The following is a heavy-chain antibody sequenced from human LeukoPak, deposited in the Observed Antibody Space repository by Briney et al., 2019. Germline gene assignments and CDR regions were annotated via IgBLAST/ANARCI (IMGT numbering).Heavy chain of an antibody. V-gene: IGHV3-21*01. D-gene: IGHD3-9*01. J-gene: IGHJ3*02. CDR2: ISSSSSYI. Sequence: LGGSLRLSCAASGFTFSSYSMNWVRQAPGKGLEWVSSISSSSSYIYYADSVKGRFTISRDNAKNSLYLQMNSLRAEDTAVYYCARFYDILTGYYDHDAFDIWGQGTMVTVSS. CDR1: GFTFSSYS. CDR3: ARFYDILTGYYDHDAFDI.